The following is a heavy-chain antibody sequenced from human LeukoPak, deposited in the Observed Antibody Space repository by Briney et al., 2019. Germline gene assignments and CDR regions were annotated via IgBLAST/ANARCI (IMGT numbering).Heavy chain of an antibody. CDR2: MNPNSGNT. D-gene: IGHD3-16*02. Sequence: ASVKVSCKASGYTFTSYDINRMRQATGQGLEWMGRMNPNSGNTGYAQKFQGRVTLTRNTSISTAYMELSSLRSEDTVVYYCAIGPRRIVRFDPWGQGTLVTVSS. V-gene: IGHV1-8*01. CDR1: GYTFTSYD. CDR3: AIGPRRIVRFDP. J-gene: IGHJ5*02.